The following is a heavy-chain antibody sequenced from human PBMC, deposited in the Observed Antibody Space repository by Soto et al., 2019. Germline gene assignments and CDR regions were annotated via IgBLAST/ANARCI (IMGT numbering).Heavy chain of an antibody. CDR3: AYPGHRGGGYYYYGLDG. CDR2: ISGSGGST. CDR1: AVPRSSYA. D-gene: IGHD3-10*01. J-gene: IGHJ6*02. V-gene: IGHV3-23*01. Sequence: GXPQSLWSAVSAVPRSSYAVSWIRPKTGKGLEWVSAISGSGGSTYYSDSVKGRFTISRDNSKNTLYLQMNSLRAEDTAVYYCAYPGHRGGGYYYYGLDGWGQGTTVTLS.